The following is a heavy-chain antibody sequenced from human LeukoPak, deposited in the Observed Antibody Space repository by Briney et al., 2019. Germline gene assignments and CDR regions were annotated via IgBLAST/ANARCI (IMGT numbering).Heavy chain of an antibody. D-gene: IGHD3-22*01. Sequence: GGSLRLSCAASGFTFSSYSMNWVRQAPGKGLEWVSSISSGSSYIYYADSVKGRFTISRDNAKNSLYLQMNSLRAEDTAVYYCARGSDLYYYDSSGQADVWGQGTTVTVSS. CDR2: ISSGSSYI. CDR3: ARGSDLYYYDSSGQADV. V-gene: IGHV3-21*04. CDR1: GFTFSSYS. J-gene: IGHJ6*02.